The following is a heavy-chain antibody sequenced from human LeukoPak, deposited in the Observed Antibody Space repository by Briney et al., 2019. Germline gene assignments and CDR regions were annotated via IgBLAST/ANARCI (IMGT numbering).Heavy chain of an antibody. J-gene: IGHJ4*02. CDR1: GGSISSYY. CDR3: ARGGRWLPFDY. D-gene: IGHD5-24*01. V-gene: IGHV4-59*01. Sequence: SETLSLTCTVSGGSISSYYWSWIRQPPGKGLEWIGYIYYSGSTNYNPSLKSRVTISVDTSKNQFSLKLSPVTAADTAVYYCARGGRWLPFDYRGQGTLSPSPQ. CDR2: IYYSGST.